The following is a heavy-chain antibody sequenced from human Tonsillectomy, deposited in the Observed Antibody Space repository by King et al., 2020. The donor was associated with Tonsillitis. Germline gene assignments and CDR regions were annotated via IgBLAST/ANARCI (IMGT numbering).Heavy chain of an antibody. J-gene: IGHJ4*02. CDR3: GRRSLTTAWALDY. CDR2: IKDDGSQT. CDR1: GFTFSAYW. V-gene: IGHV3-7*03. Sequence: VQLVESGGGLVQPGGSLRLSCAASGFTFSAYWMTWVRQAPGEGLEWVADIKDDGSQTYCVESVKGRFPVSRDNAKNSLYLQMSSLRAGDTAVYYCGRRSLTTAWALDYWGQGTLVTVSS. D-gene: IGHD2/OR15-2a*01.